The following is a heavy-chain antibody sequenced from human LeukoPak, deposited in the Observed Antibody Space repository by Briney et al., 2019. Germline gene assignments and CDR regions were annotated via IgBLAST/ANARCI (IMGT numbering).Heavy chain of an antibody. V-gene: IGHV1-18*01. D-gene: IGHD6-13*01. CDR3: ARGLGSSWTPSWFDP. Sequence: ASVKVSCKVSGYTLTELSMHWVRQAPGQGPEWMGWITVYNGNTIYPQKLQGRVTVTTDTSTSTAYMELRSLTSDDTAMYYCARGLGSSWTPSWFDPWGQGTLVTVSS. CDR1: GYTLTELS. CDR2: ITVYNGNT. J-gene: IGHJ5*02.